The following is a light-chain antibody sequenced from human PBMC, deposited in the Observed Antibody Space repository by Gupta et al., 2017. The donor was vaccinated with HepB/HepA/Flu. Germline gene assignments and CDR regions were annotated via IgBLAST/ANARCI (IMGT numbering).Light chain of an antibody. J-gene: IGLJ2*01. V-gene: IGLV2-11*01. CDR2: DVS. CDR3: CSYAGSYTFVV. Sequence: QSALTQPRSVSGSPGQSVTISCTGTSSDVVGYNYVSWYQQHPGKAPKLMIYDVSKRPSGVPDRFSGSKSGNTAALTISGLQAEDEADYYCCSYAGSYTFVVFGGGTKLTV. CDR1: SSDVVGYNY.